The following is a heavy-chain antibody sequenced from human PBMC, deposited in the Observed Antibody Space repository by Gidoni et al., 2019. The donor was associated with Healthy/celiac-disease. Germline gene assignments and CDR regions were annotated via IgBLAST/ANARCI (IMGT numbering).Heavy chain of an antibody. CDR2: INHSGST. CDR3: ARRDTAMASFDY. J-gene: IGHJ4*02. D-gene: IGHD5-18*01. V-gene: IGHV4-34*01. CDR1: GGSFSGYY. Sequence: QVQLQQWGAGLLKPSETLSLTCAVDGGSFSGYYWSWIRQPPGKGLEWIGEINHSGSTNYNPSLKSRVTISVDTSKNQFSLKLSSVTAADTAVYYCARRDTAMASFDYWGQGTLVTVSS.